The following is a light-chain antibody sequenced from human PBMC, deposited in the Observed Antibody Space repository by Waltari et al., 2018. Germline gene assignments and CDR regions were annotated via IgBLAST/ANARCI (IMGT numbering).Light chain of an antibody. Sequence: QSVLTQPPSASGAPGQRVTISCSGSSSNLGSDTVTWYQQLPGTAPKLLIYNNDQRPSGVPDRFSGSKSGTSASLAISGLQSEDEADYYCVTWDESLNGPVFGGGTKLTVL. CDR1: SSNLGSDT. J-gene: IGLJ3*02. CDR2: NND. V-gene: IGLV1-44*01. CDR3: VTWDESLNGPV.